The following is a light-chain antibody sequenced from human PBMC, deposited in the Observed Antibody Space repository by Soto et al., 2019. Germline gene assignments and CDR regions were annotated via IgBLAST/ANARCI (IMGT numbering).Light chain of an antibody. Sequence: EIVLTQSPGTLSLSPGERATLSCRASQSVSSSYLAWYQQKPGQAPRLLIYGASSRATGIPDRFSGSGSGTEFTLTISRLEPEDFAVYYCQQYGSSFSTFGQGTRLEIK. J-gene: IGKJ5*01. CDR1: QSVSSSY. V-gene: IGKV3-20*01. CDR3: QQYGSSFST. CDR2: GAS.